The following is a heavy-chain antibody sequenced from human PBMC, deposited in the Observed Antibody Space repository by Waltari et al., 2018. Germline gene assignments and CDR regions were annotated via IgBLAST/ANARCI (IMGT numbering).Heavy chain of an antibody. CDR3: ARWFGDSYYFDY. V-gene: IGHV4-59*11. Sequence: QVQLQESGPGLVKPSETLSLTCTVSGGSISSHYWSWIRQPPGKGLEWIGYIYYSGSTNYNPSLKSRVTIPVDTSKNQFSLKLSSVTAADTAVYYCARWFGDSYYFDYWGQGTLVTVSS. CDR2: IYYSGST. J-gene: IGHJ4*02. D-gene: IGHD3-10*01. CDR1: GGSISSHY.